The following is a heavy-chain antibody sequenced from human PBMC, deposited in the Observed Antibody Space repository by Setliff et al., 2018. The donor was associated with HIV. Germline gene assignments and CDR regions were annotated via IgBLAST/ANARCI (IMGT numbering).Heavy chain of an antibody. J-gene: IGHJ4*02. CDR1: GGTFSSYA. CDR2: IIPIFGTA. V-gene: IGHV1-69*05. Sequence: ASVKVSCKASGGTFSSYAISWVRQAPGQGLEWMGGIIPIFGTANYAQKFQGRVTITTDESTSTAYMELSSLRSEDTAVYYCAWTQDGPGGNYFDHWGQGTLVTVSS. CDR3: AWTQDGPGGNYFDH.